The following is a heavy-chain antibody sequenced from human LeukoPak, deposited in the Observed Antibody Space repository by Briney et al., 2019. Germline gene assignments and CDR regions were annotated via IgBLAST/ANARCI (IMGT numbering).Heavy chain of an antibody. CDR2: ISYVGSNK. CDR3: ARDSSGYDY. V-gene: IGHV3-30-3*01. J-gene: IGHJ4*02. D-gene: IGHD3-22*01. Sequence: GGSLRLSCAASGFTFSSYAMHWVRQAPGKGLEWVAVISYVGSNKYYADSVKGRFTISRDNSKNTLYLQMNSLRAEDTAVYYCARDSSGYDYWGQGTLVTVSS. CDR1: GFTFSSYA.